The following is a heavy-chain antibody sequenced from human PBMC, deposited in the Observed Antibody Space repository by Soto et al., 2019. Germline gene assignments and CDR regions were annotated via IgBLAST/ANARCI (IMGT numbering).Heavy chain of an antibody. J-gene: IGHJ5*02. CDR2: ISGSSSTI. V-gene: IGHV3-48*01. D-gene: IGHD1-26*01. CDR3: ASDYSCSFNWFDP. CDR1: GFTFSTYN. Sequence: EVQLVESGGDLVQPGGSLRLSCAASGFTFSTYNMNWVRLAPGKGLEWVSYISGSSSTIYYADSVKGRFTISRDNAKHSLTLQMSRLRGGATVAYYCASDYSCSFNWFDPWGEGTLITVSS.